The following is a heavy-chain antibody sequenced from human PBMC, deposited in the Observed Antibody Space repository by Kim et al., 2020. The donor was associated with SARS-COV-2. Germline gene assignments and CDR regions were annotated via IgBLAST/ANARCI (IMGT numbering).Heavy chain of an antibody. CDR2: IYYSGST. V-gene: IGHV4-39*01. CDR3: ARHQNHYYGMDV. Sequence: TDSSAYNWGGIRQPPGKGLEWIGIIYYSGSTYYSPSLRSRVTLSVDTSKNQFSLKLTSVTAADTAVYYCARHQNHYYGMDVWGQGTTVTVSS. J-gene: IGHJ6*02. CDR1: TDSSAYN.